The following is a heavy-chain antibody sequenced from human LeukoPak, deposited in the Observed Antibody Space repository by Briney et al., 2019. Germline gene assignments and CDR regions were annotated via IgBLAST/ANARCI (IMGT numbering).Heavy chain of an antibody. CDR1: GGSVSSSGYY. J-gene: IGHJ4*02. CDR3: ARRMYSGSYHPFDY. V-gene: IGHV4-39*01. Sequence: SETLSLTCTVSGGSVSSSGYYWGWIRQPPGKGLEWIGSMHYSGNTYYNPSLKSRVTISVDTSKNQFSLKMSSVTAADAAVYFCARRMYSGSYHPFDYWGQGTLVTVSS. D-gene: IGHD1-26*01. CDR2: MHYSGNT.